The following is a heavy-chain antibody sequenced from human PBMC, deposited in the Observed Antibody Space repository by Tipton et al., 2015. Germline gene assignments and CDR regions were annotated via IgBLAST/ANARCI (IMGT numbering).Heavy chain of an antibody. J-gene: IGHJ5*02. CDR2: IIPIINIT. D-gene: IGHD3-10*01. CDR1: GDTFRSYA. CDR3: ARDSTSAGNWFDP. V-gene: IGHV1-69*01. Sequence: QVQLVQSGAEVKKPGSSVKVSCKASGDTFRSYAITWVRQAPGQGLEWMGGIIPIINITNYAQKFQGRVTINADESTSTVYMDLNSLSYDDTVVYYCARDSTSAGNWFDPWGQGTLVTVSS.